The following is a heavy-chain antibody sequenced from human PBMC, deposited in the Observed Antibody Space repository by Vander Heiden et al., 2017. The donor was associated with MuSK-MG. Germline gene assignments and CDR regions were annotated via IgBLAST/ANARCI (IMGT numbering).Heavy chain of an antibody. CDR2: ISSSSSYI. D-gene: IGHD3-22*01. V-gene: IGHV3-21*01. J-gene: IGHJ4*02. CDR3: AREGDYYDSSGYLY. Sequence: EVQLLESGGGLVKPGGSLRLSCPASGFPFSSYSMNWVRQAPGKGLEWVSSISSSSSYIYYADAVKGRFTISRDNAKNSLYLQMNSLRAEDTAVYYCAREGDYYDSSGYLYWGQGTLVTVSS. CDR1: GFPFSSYS.